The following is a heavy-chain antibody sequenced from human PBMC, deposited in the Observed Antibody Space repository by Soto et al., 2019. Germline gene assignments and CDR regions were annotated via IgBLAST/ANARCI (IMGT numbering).Heavy chain of an antibody. V-gene: IGHV3-23*01. D-gene: IGHD2-15*01. J-gene: IGHJ4*02. Sequence: GGSLRLSCAASGFIFRDYVMSWVRQAPGQGLEWVSSSSDSGDSTYSGDSVMGRFTISRDNSKNTLYLQMISLRAEDTAVYYCARKNVVVLGNYGFLWGQGTLVTVSS. CDR3: ARKNVVVLGNYGFL. CDR2: SSDSGDST. CDR1: GFIFRDYV.